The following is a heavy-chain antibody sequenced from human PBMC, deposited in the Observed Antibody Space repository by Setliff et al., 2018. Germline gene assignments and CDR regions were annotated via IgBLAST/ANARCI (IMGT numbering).Heavy chain of an antibody. V-gene: IGHV4-38-2*02. CDR3: ARDLGHGGDSDY. J-gene: IGHJ4*02. CDR1: GYSISSGYI. D-gene: IGHD2-21*02. CDR2: IGHTGSI. Sequence: GTLSLTCTVSGYSISSGYIWGWIRQPPGKGLEWVGNIGHTGSINYNQSLKSRLTISRDTSKNQVSLKLNSVTATDTAVYYCARDLGHGGDSDYWGQGILVTVSS.